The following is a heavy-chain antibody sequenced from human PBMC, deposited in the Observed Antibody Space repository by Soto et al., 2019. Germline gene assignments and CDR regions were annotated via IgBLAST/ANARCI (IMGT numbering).Heavy chain of an antibody. Sequence: QVHLVQSGAEVKKPGASVKVSCKGSGYTCTSYGITWVRQALGQGLEWMGWISAHNGNTDYAQTLQGRVTVTRDTSTSTAYMELRSLRSEDTAVYSCARGRYGDYWGQGALVTVSS. V-gene: IGHV1-18*01. CDR1: GYTCTSYG. CDR2: ISAHNGNT. D-gene: IGHD1-1*01. CDR3: ARGRYGDY. J-gene: IGHJ4*02.